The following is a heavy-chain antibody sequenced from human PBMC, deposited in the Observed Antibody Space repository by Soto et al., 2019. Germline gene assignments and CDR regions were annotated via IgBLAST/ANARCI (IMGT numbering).Heavy chain of an antibody. D-gene: IGHD6-19*01. V-gene: IGHV3-23*01. CDR3: AKLTAVAGTFDY. Sequence: PGGSLRLSCAASGFTLSSYAMSWVRQAPGKGLEWVSAISGSGGSTYYADSVKGRFTISRDNSKNTLYLQMNSLRAEDTAVYYCAKLTAVAGTFDYWGQGTLVTVSS. CDR1: GFTLSSYA. CDR2: ISGSGGST. J-gene: IGHJ4*02.